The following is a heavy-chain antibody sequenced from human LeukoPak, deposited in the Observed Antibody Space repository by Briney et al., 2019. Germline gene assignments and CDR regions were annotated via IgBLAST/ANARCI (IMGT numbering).Heavy chain of an antibody. V-gene: IGHV4-59*01. CDR1: GGSISSYY. CDR3: AGGGIAVDY. J-gene: IGHJ4*02. D-gene: IGHD6-13*01. CDR2: IYYSGST. Sequence: SETLSLTCTDSGGSISSYYWSWIRQPPGKGLEWIGYIYYSGSTNYNPSLKSRVTISVDTSKNQFSLKLSSVTAADTAVYYCAGGGIAVDYWGQGTLVTVSS.